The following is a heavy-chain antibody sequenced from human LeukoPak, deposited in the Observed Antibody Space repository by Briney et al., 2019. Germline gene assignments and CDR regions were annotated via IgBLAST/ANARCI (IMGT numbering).Heavy chain of an antibody. CDR1: GFTFSTYA. CDR3: AKGESHPKYYFDY. Sequence: GGSLRLSCAASGFTFSTYAMRWVRQAPGKGLEWVSSISGSDGSTYYADSVKGRFTIYRDNSKNTLYLQMNRLRAEDTAVYYCAKGESHPKYYFDYWGQGTLVTVSS. V-gene: IGHV3-23*01. J-gene: IGHJ4*02. D-gene: IGHD3-10*01. CDR2: ISGSDGST.